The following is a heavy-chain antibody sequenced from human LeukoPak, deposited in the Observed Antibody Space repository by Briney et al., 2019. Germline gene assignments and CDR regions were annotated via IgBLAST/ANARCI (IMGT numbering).Heavy chain of an antibody. CDR1: GYTFTSYG. CDR2: ISTYNGYT. J-gene: IGHJ4*02. V-gene: IGHV1-18*01. CDR3: ARGWLRSNY. Sequence: ASVKVSCTASGYTFTSYGISWVRRAPGQGLEWMGWISTYNGYTNYAQKVQGRVTMTTDTSTSTVYMELRSLRSDDTAVYYCARGWLRSNYWGQGTLVTVSS. D-gene: IGHD5-12*01.